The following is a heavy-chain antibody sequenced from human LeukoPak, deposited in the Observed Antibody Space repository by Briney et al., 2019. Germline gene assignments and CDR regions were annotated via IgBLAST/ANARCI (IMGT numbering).Heavy chain of an antibody. CDR2: LSGTGAYT. Sequence: GGSLRLSCAASGFTFSSFAMSWVRQAPGQGLDWVSTLSGTGAYTYYGHSVKGRFTISRDNSKNTLYLQMNSLRAEDTAVYYCARGSGHYYYYMDVWGKGTTVTVSS. V-gene: IGHV3-23*01. CDR3: ARGSGHYYYYMDV. CDR1: GFTFSSFA. J-gene: IGHJ6*03.